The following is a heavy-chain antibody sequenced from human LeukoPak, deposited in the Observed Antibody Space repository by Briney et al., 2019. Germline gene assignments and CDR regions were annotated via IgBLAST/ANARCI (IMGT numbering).Heavy chain of an antibody. D-gene: IGHD3-10*01. CDR3: AKQDSGTYYNVDYFDY. Sequence: PGRSLRLSCAASGFTFDDYAMHWVRQSPGKGLEWVSGISWNSGSIDYADSVKGRFTISRDNAKNSLYLQMNSLRAEDTALYYCAKQDSGTYYNVDYFDYWGQGTLVTVSS. CDR1: GFTFDDYA. V-gene: IGHV3-9*01. CDR2: ISWNSGSI. J-gene: IGHJ4*02.